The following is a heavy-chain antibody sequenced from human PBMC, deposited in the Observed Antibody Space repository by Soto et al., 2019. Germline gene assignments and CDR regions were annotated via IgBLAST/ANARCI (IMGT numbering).Heavy chain of an antibody. CDR1: GGTFSSYT. J-gene: IGHJ5*02. V-gene: IGHV1-69*04. D-gene: IGHD2-2*01. CDR3: ARDPDIVVVPAAMPRDNWFDP. Sequence: SVKVSCKASGGTFSSYTISWVRQDPGQGLEWMGRIIPILGIANYAQKFQGRVTITADKSTSTAYMELSSLRSEDTAVYYCARDPDIVVVPAAMPRDNWFDPWGQGTLVTVSS. CDR2: IIPILGIA.